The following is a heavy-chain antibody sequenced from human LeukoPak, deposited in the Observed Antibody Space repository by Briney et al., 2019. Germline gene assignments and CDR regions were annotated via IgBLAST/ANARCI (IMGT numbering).Heavy chain of an antibody. CDR1: GGSISSYY. D-gene: IGHD3-3*01. CDR2: IYTSGST. J-gene: IGHJ4*02. Sequence: SETLSLTCTVSGGSISSYYWSWIRQAAGKGLEWIGRIYTSGSTNYNPSLKSRVTMSVDTSKNQFSLKLSSVTAADTAVYYCARGGYDFWSALNYWGQGALVTVSS. V-gene: IGHV4-4*07. CDR3: ARGGYDFWSALNY.